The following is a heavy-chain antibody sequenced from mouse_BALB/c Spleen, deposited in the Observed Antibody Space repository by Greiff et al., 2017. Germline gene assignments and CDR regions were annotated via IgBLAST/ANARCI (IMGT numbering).Heavy chain of an antibody. CDR3: ALYYGNPCDY. CDR2: IDPANGNT. V-gene: IGHV14-3*02. D-gene: IGHD2-1*01. Sequence: VQLKESGAELVKPGASVKLSCTASGFNIKDTYMHWVKQRPEQGLEWIGRIDPANGNTKYDPKFQGKATITADTSSNTAYLQLSSLTSEDTAVYYCALYYGNPCDYWGQGTTLTVSS. J-gene: IGHJ2*01. CDR1: GFNIKDTY.